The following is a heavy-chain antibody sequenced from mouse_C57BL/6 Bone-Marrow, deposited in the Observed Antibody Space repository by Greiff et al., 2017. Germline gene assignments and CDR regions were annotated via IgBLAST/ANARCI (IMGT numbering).Heavy chain of an antibody. CDR3: ARGGPHYYAMDY. J-gene: IGHJ4*01. CDR2: ISYDGSN. V-gene: IGHV3-6*01. CDR1: GYSITSGYY. D-gene: IGHD3-3*01. Sequence: EVKLQESGPGLVKPSQSLSLTCSVTGYSITSGYYWNWIRQFPGNKLEWMGYISYDGSNNYNPSLKNRISITRDTSKNQFFLKLNSVTTEDTATYYCARGGPHYYAMDYWGQGTSVTVSS.